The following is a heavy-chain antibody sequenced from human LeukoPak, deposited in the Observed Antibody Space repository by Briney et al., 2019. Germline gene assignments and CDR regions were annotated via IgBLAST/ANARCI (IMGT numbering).Heavy chain of an antibody. Sequence: GGSLRLSCAASGFTFSSYGMHWIRQAPGKGLEWVAVISYDGSNKYYVDSVKGRFTISRDNSKNTLYLQMNSLRAEDTAMYYCAKDGGRRLGEELYYFDYWGQGTLVTVSS. D-gene: IGHD3-16*01. CDR1: GFTFSSYG. CDR3: AKDGGRRLGEELYYFDY. V-gene: IGHV3-30*18. CDR2: ISYDGSNK. J-gene: IGHJ4*02.